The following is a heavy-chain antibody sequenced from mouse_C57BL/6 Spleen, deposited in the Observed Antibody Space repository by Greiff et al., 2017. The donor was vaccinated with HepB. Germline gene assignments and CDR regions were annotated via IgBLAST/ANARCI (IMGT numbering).Heavy chain of an antibody. D-gene: IGHD2-4*01. CDR2: IWGDEST. V-gene: IGHV2-3*01. CDR3: AKEEGLRPYYYAMDY. Sequence: VMLVESGPGLVAPSQSLSITCTVSGFSLTSYGVSWVRQHPGKGLEWLGVIWGDESTNYHSALISRLSISTDNSKSQVVLKLNSPQTDDTATYYCAKEEGLRPYYYAMDYWGQGTSVTVSS. J-gene: IGHJ4*01. CDR1: GFSLTSYG.